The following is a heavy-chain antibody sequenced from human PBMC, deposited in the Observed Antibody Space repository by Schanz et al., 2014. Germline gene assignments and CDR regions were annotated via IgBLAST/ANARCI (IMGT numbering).Heavy chain of an antibody. D-gene: IGHD5-12*01. J-gene: IGHJ4*02. CDR3: ARKVVATIGGYYDN. CDR2: MNESHSTI. V-gene: IGHV3-23*01. Sequence: EVKLLESGGTLVRPGGSLRHSCAASGFTFSSYAMGWVRQARGKGLEWVSAMNESHSTIYYADSVRGRFTISRDNAENTLFLQMNSLRAEDTAVYYCARKVVATIGGYYDNWGQGTLVIVSS. CDR1: GFTFSSYA.